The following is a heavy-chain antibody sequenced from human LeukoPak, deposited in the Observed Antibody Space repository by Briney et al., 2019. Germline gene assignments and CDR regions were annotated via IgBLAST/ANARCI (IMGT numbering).Heavy chain of an antibody. Sequence: GGSLRLSCAASGFTFSGYWMHWVRQAPGKGLVWVSRIDSDGSVINYADSVKGRFTISRDNSKNTLYLQMNSLRAEDTAIYYCAKPGSGWYVDYWGQGTLVTVSS. D-gene: IGHD6-19*01. J-gene: IGHJ4*02. CDR1: GFTFSGYW. CDR3: AKPGSGWYVDY. CDR2: IDSDGSVI. V-gene: IGHV3-74*01.